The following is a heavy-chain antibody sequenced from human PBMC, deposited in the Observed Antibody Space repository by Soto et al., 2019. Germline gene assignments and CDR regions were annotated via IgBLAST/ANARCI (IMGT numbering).Heavy chain of an antibody. D-gene: IGHD2-15*01. V-gene: IGHV1-69*02. J-gene: IGHJ4*02. CDR3: ARGTPAPTYYVDF. Sequence: QVQLVQSGAEVKKPGSSVRVSCKASGGTLNRNTISWVRQAPGQGLEWMGRIIPMFGIQKYAQKFQGRVTITADTSTNTAYKELTSQRSEDTAVYYCARGTPAPTYYVDFWGQGSLVTVSS. CDR1: GGTLNRNT. CDR2: IIPMFGIQ.